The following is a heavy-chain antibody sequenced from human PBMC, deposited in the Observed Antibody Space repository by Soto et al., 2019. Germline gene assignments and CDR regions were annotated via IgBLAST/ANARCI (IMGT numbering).Heavy chain of an antibody. J-gene: IGHJ4*02. D-gene: IGHD1-26*01. CDR2: IYYSGST. V-gene: IGHV4-59*08. CDR1: GGSISSYY. CDR3: ARRWGFTFDY. Sequence: PSETLSLTCTVSGGSISSYYWSWIRQPPGKGLEWIGYIYYSGSTNYNPSLKSRVTISVDTSKNQFSLKLSSVTAADTVVYYCARRWGFTFDYWGQGTLVTVSS.